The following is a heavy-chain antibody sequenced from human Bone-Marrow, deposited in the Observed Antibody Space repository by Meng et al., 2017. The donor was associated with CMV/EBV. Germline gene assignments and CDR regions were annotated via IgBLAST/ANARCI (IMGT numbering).Heavy chain of an antibody. V-gene: IGHV1-18*01. CDR3: ARDCSSTCCSPVD. Sequence: ASVKVSCKASGYTFTSYGISWVRQAPGQGLEWMGWISAYNGNTNYAQKLQGRVTMTTDTSTSTASMELRSLRSADTAVYYCARDCSSTCCSPVDWGPGKLVNFSS. D-gene: IGHD2-2*01. J-gene: IGHJ4*02. CDR1: GYTFTSYG. CDR2: ISAYNGNT.